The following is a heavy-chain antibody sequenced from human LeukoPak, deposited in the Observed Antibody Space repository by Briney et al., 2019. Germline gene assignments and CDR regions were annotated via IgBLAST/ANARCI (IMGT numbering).Heavy chain of an antibody. J-gene: IGHJ4*02. V-gene: IGHV1-69*04. D-gene: IGHD1-26*01. CDR2: IIPTFGVA. CDR3: ARERGELLYYFDY. CDR1: GGTFSSYA. Sequence: ASEKVSCEASGGTFSSYAISWVRQGPRQGVEWVGSIIPTFGVANYAQTFQSRVTITGDKSTSTAYMELSRLRSEDTAVYYCARERGELLYYFDYWGQGTLVTVSS.